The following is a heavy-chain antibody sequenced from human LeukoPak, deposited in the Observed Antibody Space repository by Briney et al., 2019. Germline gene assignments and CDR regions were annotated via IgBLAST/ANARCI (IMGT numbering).Heavy chain of an antibody. J-gene: IGHJ4*02. CDR3: AKYFAAGLNFDY. V-gene: IGHV3-23*01. CDR1: GFTFSSYA. CDR2: ISGSGGST. Sequence: TGGSLRLSCAASGFTFSSYAMSWVRQAPGKGLEWVSAISGSGGSTYYADSVKGRFTISRDNSKNTLYLQMNSLRAEDTAVYYCAKYFAAGLNFDYWGQGTLGTVSS. D-gene: IGHD6-13*01.